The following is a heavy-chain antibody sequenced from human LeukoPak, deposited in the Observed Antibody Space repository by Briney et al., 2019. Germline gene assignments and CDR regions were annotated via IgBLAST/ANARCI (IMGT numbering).Heavy chain of an antibody. Sequence: PSETLSLTCAVYGGSFSGYYWSWIRRPPGKGLEWIGEINHSGSTNYNPSLKSRVTISVDTSKNQFSLKLSSVTAADTAVYYCARDRGYYDILTGYYERAFDYWGQGTLVTVSS. CDR3: ARDRGYYDILTGYYERAFDY. CDR1: GGSFSGYY. CDR2: INHSGST. V-gene: IGHV4-34*01. D-gene: IGHD3-9*01. J-gene: IGHJ4*02.